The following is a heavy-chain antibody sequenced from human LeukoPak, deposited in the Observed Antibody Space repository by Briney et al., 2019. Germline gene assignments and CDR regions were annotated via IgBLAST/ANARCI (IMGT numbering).Heavy chain of an antibody. V-gene: IGHV1-2*02. CDR3: AREGIIAAAGTEGIYFDN. CDR2: INSNNGGT. D-gene: IGHD6-13*01. CDR1: GYTFTGYY. J-gene: IGHJ4*02. Sequence: ASVKVSCKASGYTFTGYYMHWVRQAPGQGLEWMGWINSNNGGTNYAQKFQGRVTMTRDTSISTAYMELSRLRSDDTAVYYCAREGIIAAAGTEGIYFDNWGQGTLVTVSS.